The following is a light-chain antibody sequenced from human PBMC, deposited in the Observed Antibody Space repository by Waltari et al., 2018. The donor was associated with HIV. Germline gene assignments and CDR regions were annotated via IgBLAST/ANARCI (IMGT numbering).Light chain of an antibody. CDR3: QQYKSYSLT. J-gene: IGKJ5*01. Sequence: DIQMTQYPSPLSASVGDRVIITCRSSQNVDNWLAWYQQRPGSAPKVLIYKTSTLQTGVPSRFSGSGSGTEFSLTISSLQPDDFATYYCQQYKSYSLTFGQGTRLEIK. V-gene: IGKV1-5*03. CDR1: QNVDNW. CDR2: KTS.